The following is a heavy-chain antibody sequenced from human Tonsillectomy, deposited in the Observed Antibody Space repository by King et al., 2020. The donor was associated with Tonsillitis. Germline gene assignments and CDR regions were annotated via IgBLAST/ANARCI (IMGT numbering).Heavy chain of an antibody. CDR1: GGSISSSDHY. CDR2: MYRSGTI. D-gene: IGHD1-26*01. CDR3: ARYVSGSFDY. J-gene: IGHJ4*02. V-gene: IGHV4-39*01. Sequence: QLQESGPGVVKPSETLSLTCTVSGGSISSSDHYWAWIRQPPGKGLEWMGYMYRSGTIFYNPSLKSRITISGGTSENRFSLQLSSVPAADTALYFCARYVSGSFDYWGQGALVTVSS.